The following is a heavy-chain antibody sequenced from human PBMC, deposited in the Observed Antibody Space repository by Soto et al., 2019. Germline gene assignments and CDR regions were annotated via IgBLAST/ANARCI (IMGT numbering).Heavy chain of an antibody. Sequence: SETLSLTCAVSGGSISSSNWWSWVRQPPGKGLEWIGEIYHGGSTNYNPSLKSQVTISVDKSKNQFSLKLSSVTAADTAVYYCARSRGYYDSSGYSYYWGQGTLVTVSS. V-gene: IGHV4-4*02. CDR2: IYHGGST. J-gene: IGHJ4*02. CDR1: GGSISSSNW. CDR3: ARSRGYYDSSGYSYY. D-gene: IGHD3-22*01.